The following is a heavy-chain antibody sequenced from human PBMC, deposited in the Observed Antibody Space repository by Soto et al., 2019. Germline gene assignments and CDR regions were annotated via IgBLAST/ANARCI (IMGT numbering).Heavy chain of an antibody. D-gene: IGHD2-2*02. J-gene: IGHJ6*02. Sequence: SVKVSCKASGYRFTSNGISWVRQAPGQGLEWMGWISAYSGNTNYAQKLQGRVTMTTDTSTSTAYMELRGLRSDDTAVYFCARLRCSSTSCYTGYYYYAMDVWGQGTTVTVSS. CDR2: ISAYSGNT. CDR3: ARLRCSSTSCYTGYYYYAMDV. V-gene: IGHV1-18*04. CDR1: GYRFTSNG.